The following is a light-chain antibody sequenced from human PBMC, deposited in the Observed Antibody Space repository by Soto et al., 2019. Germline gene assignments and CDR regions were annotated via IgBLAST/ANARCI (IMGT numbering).Light chain of an antibody. J-gene: IGKJ5*01. CDR1: QNINNY. Sequence: DIQMTQSPSSLSASIGDRVTITCRATQNINNYLNWYQQKPGKAPKLLIYTAFNLQAGVPSRFSGSGSGTDFTLTINNLQPEDFATYYCQQGYNIPFTFVQGTRLEMK. CDR3: QQGYNIPFT. V-gene: IGKV1-39*01. CDR2: TAF.